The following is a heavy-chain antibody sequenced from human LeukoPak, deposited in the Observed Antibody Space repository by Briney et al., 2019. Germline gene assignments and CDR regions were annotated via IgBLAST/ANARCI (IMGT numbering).Heavy chain of an antibody. CDR1: GGSFSGYY. D-gene: IGHD5-18*01. J-gene: IGHJ6*03. CDR3: ARGPRGDRGYSYGSPRLYYYMDV. V-gene: IGHV4-34*01. Sequence: SETLSLTCAVYGGSFSGYYWSWIRQPPGKGLEWIEEINHSGSTNYNPSLKSRVTISVDTSKNQFSLKLSSVTAADTAVYYCARGPRGDRGYSYGSPRLYYYMDVWGKGTTVTVSS. CDR2: INHSGST.